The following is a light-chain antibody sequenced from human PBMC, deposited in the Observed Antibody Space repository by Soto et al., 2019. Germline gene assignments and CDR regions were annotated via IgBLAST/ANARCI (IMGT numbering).Light chain of an antibody. CDR2: DVS. V-gene: IGLV2-14*01. CDR1: SSDVGGYNF. Sequence: QSALTQPASVSGSPGQSITISCTGTSSDVGGYNFVSWYQQHPGKAPTLMIFDVSNRPSGVSNRFSGSKSGNTASLTISGLQAEDEADYYCNSYTSSSTWVFGSGTKLTVL. CDR3: NSYTSSSTWV. J-gene: IGLJ3*02.